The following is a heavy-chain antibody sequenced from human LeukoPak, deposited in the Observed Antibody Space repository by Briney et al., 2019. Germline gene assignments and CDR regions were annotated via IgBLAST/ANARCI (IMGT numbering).Heavy chain of an antibody. CDR3: ATASRRSDYYDSSGLPYYYYGMDV. CDR1: GYTLTELS. Sequence: ASVKVSCKVSGYTLTELSMHWVRQAPGKGLEWMGGFDPEDGGTIYAQKFQGRVTMTEDTSTDTAYMELSSLRSEDTVVYYCATASRRSDYYDSSGLPYYYYGMDVWGQGTTVTVSS. J-gene: IGHJ6*02. D-gene: IGHD3-22*01. V-gene: IGHV1-24*01. CDR2: FDPEDGGT.